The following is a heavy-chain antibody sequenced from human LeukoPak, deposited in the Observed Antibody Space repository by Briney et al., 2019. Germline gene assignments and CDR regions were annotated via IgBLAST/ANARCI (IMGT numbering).Heavy chain of an antibody. Sequence: GGSLRLSCAASGFTVSSNYMSWVRQAPGKGLEWVSVIYSGGSTYYADSVKGRFTISRDNSKNTLYLQMNSLRAEDTAVYYCARAPAVAGLYYFDYWGQGTLVTVSS. V-gene: IGHV3-53*01. CDR2: IYSGGST. CDR3: ARAPAVAGLYYFDY. CDR1: GFTVSSNY. J-gene: IGHJ4*02. D-gene: IGHD6-19*01.